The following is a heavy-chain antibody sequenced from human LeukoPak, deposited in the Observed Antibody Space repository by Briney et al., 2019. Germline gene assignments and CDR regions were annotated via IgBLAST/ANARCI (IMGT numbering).Heavy chain of an antibody. J-gene: IGHJ4*02. V-gene: IGHV4-59*01. D-gene: IGHD3-22*01. CDR2: ISYSGST. Sequence: AETLSLTCTVSGGCISGYYWRWIRQPPGKGLEWIGYISYSGSTNYNPSLMTRVTISLDTSKSQFSLKLSSVTAADTAVYYCARGDSYYESSAWFDYWGQGTLVTVSS. CDR3: ARGDSYYESSAWFDY. CDR1: GGCISGYY.